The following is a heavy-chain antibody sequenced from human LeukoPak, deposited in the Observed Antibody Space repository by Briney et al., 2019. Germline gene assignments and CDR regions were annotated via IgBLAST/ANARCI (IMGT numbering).Heavy chain of an antibody. CDR2: TDHSGNT. CDR1: RGPFIGYY. D-gene: IGHD2-21*02. V-gene: IGHV4-34*01. CDR3: ARYPFCGGDCSDWFDP. Sequence: SETLSLTCAVNRGPFIGYYWSWIRQPPGKGLEWLGETDHSGNTNYNPSLKSRLIISIDPSENQVSLKLSSVTAADTAVYYCARYPFCGGDCSDWFDPWGQGTLVTVSS. J-gene: IGHJ5*02.